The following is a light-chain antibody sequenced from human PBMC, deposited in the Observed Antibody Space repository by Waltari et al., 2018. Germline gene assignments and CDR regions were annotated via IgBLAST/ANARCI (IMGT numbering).Light chain of an antibody. CDR1: QSSNNN. CDR3: QQTYSTWT. V-gene: IGKV1-39*01. Sequence: DIQMTQSPSSLSASVGARVTITSRASQSSNNNLNWYHQKPGKAPKLLIYATSVLQSGVPSRFSGRGSGTDFTLTISSLQPEDFATYYCQQTYSTWTFGQGTAVEIK. J-gene: IGKJ1*01. CDR2: ATS.